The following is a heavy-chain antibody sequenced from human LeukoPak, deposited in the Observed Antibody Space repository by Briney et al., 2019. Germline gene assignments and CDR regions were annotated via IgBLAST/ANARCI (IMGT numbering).Heavy chain of an antibody. V-gene: IGHV3-21*06. Sequence: GRPLRLSRGASGFTFSDYSMNWVRQAPGKGLAWVASITSAGGYRYYADSVKGRFTISRDNAQNSLFLQMDSLRPEDTAVYFCATSGGFVLPNAITGNWYMDVWGRGTTVTVSS. D-gene: IGHD2-2*01. J-gene: IGHJ6*03. CDR2: ITSAGGYR. CDR3: ATSGGFVLPNAITGNWYMDV. CDR1: GFTFSDYS.